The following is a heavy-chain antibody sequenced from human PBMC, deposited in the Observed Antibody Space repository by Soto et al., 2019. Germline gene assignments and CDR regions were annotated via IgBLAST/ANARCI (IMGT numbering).Heavy chain of an antibody. D-gene: IGHD2-8*01. Sequence: QVQLQESGPGLLKPSETLSLTCTVSSDSISSYYWSWIRQPPGKRLEWIGYISYSGSTDYNPSLKRRVTISGDTSKNQFSLKVSSVTAADTAVYYCAICTSWQLPFDYWGHGTLVTVAS. V-gene: IGHV4-59*01. CDR1: SDSISSYY. J-gene: IGHJ4*01. CDR3: AICTSWQLPFDY. CDR2: ISYSGST.